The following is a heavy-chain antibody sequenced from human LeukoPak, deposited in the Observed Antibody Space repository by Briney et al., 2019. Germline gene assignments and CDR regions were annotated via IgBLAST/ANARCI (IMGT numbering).Heavy chain of an antibody. CDR1: GGSISSGNYY. D-gene: IGHD2-15*01. CDR2: IYYSGTT. Sequence: SETLSLTCTVSGGSISSGNYYWGWLRQPPGRGLEWIGSIYYSGTTYYSPSLKSRVTISVDTSMNQYSLRLSSVSAADTAVFYCARQSCSGGRCYHLDHWGQGTLVTVSS. CDR3: ARQSCSGGRCYHLDH. J-gene: IGHJ4*02. V-gene: IGHV4-39*07.